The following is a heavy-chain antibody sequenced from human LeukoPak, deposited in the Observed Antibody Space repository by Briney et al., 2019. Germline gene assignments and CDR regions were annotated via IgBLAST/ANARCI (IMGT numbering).Heavy chain of an antibody. D-gene: IGHD2-15*01. CDR2: IIPIFGTA. J-gene: IGHJ5*02. CDR3: ARDLLSGRPLGWFDP. V-gene: IGHV1-69*13. CDR1: GYTFTSYG. Sequence: SVKVSCKASGYTFTSYGISWVRQAPGQGLEWMGGIIPIFGTANYAQKFQGRVTITADESTSTAYMELSSLRSEDTAVYYCARDLLSGRPLGWFDPWGQGTLVTVSS.